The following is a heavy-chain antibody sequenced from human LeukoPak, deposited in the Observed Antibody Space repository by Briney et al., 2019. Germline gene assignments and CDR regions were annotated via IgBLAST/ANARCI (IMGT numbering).Heavy chain of an antibody. D-gene: IGHD3-10*01. Sequence: ASVKVSCKASGYTFTGYYMHWVRQDPGQGLEWMGWINPNSGGTNYAQKFQGRVTMTRDTSISTAYMELSRLRSDDTAVYYCATEGKMVRGVYTDYWGQGTLVTVSS. CDR1: GYTFTGYY. V-gene: IGHV1-2*02. CDR2: INPNSGGT. J-gene: IGHJ4*02. CDR3: ATEGKMVRGVYTDY.